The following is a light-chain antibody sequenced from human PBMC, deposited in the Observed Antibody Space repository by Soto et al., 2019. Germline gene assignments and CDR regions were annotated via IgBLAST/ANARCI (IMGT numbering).Light chain of an antibody. J-gene: IGLJ1*01. CDR2: EVT. Sequence: QSVLTQPPSASGSPGQSVTISCTGTSSDVGGHHYVSWYQQHPGKAPKLLIYEVTKRPSGVPDRFSGSKSGNTASLTVSGLQTEDEAAYYCSSYAGSNIGVFGTGTKVTVL. CDR1: SSDVGGHHY. CDR3: SSYAGSNIGV. V-gene: IGLV2-8*01.